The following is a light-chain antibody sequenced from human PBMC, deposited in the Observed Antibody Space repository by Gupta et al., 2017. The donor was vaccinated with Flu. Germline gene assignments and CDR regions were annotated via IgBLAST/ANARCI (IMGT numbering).Light chain of an antibody. CDR3: TSYATSGTPSYV. Sequence: QSALTQPASLSGSPGQSITISCTGTSSDVGGYNYVSWYQQYPGKAPKLMIYEVSNRPSGVSNRFSGSKSGNTASLTISGLQAEDEADYYCTSYATSGTPSYVFGTGTKVTVL. CDR2: EVS. V-gene: IGLV2-14*01. CDR1: SSDVGGYNY. J-gene: IGLJ1*01.